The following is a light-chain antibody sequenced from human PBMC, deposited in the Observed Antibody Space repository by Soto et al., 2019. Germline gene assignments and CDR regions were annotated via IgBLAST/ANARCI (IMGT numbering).Light chain of an antibody. CDR1: SSDIGSYDY. V-gene: IGLV2-14*01. CDR2: EVT. Sequence: QSVLTQPASVSGYPGQSITISCTGTSSDIGSYDYVSWYQQHPGKAPNLIIYEVTDRPSGVSNRFSGSKSGNTASLTTSGLQAEDEADYYCSSFTSTSTRLFGSGTKVTVL. J-gene: IGLJ1*01. CDR3: SSFTSTSTRL.